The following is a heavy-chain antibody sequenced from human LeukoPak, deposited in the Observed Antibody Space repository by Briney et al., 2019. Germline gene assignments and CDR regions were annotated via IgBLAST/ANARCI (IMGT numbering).Heavy chain of an antibody. D-gene: IGHD6-19*01. V-gene: IGHV4-34*01. CDR2: INHSGST. J-gene: IGHJ4*02. CDR1: GGSFSGYY. CDR3: ASHKRGQWLVPYY. Sequence: PSETLSLTCAGYGGSFSGYYWSWIRRPPGKGLEWIGEINHSGSTNYNPSLKSRVTISVDTSKNQFSLKLSSVTAADTAVYYCASHKRGQWLVPYYWGQGTLVTVSS.